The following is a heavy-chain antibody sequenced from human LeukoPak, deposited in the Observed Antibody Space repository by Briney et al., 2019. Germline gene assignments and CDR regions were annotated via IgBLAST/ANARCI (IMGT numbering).Heavy chain of an antibody. CDR1: GFTFSSYD. Sequence: GGSLRLSCAASGFTFSSYDMHWVRQATGKGLEWVSAIGTAGDTYYPGSVKGRFTISRDNSKNTLYLQMNSLRAEDTAVYYCAKGPYGDYYFDYWGQGTLVTVSS. V-gene: IGHV3-13*01. J-gene: IGHJ4*02. CDR2: IGTAGDT. CDR3: AKGPYGDYYFDY. D-gene: IGHD4-17*01.